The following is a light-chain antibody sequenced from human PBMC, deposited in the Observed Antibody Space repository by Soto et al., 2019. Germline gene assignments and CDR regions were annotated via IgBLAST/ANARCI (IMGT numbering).Light chain of an antibody. CDR3: VLYMGSGISV. V-gene: IGLV8-61*01. J-gene: IGLJ2*01. CDR2: STN. CDR1: SGSVSSSYY. Sequence: QTVVTQEPSFSVSPGGTVTLTCGLSSGSVSSSYYPSWYQQIPGQAPRTLIYSTNTRSPGVPDRFSGSILGKKAALTIPGSHSYDESDYYCVLYMGSGISVLGVGTKLTV.